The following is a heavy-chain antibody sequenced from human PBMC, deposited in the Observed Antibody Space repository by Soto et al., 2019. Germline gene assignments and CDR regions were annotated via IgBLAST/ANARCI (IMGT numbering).Heavy chain of an antibody. CDR1: GFTFSSYA. Sequence: GGSLRLSCAASGFTFSSYAMSWVRQAPGKGLEWVSAISGSGGSTYYADSVKGRFAISRDNSKNTLYLQMNSLRAKDTAVYYCAKKNPLITGTTSRFDYMDVWGKGTTVTVSS. D-gene: IGHD1-7*01. CDR2: ISGSGGST. CDR3: AKKNPLITGTTSRFDYMDV. V-gene: IGHV3-23*01. J-gene: IGHJ6*03.